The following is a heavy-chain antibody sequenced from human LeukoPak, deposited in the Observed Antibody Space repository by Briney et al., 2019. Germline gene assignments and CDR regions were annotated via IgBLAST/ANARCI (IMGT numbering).Heavy chain of an antibody. D-gene: IGHD2-21*01. J-gene: IGHJ4*02. V-gene: IGHV3-30*04. Sequence: GRSLRLSCAASGFTFSSYAMHWVRQAPGKGLEWVAVISYDGSNKYYADSVKGRFTISRDNSKNTLYLQMNSLRAEDTAVYYCARDRSVGVFDYWGQGTLVTVSS. CDR3: ARDRSVGVFDY. CDR2: ISYDGSNK. CDR1: GFTFSSYA.